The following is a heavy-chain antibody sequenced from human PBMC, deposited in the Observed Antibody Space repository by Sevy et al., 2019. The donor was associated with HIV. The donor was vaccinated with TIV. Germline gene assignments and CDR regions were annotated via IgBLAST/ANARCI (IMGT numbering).Heavy chain of an antibody. J-gene: IGHJ4*02. CDR2: IYYSGST. CDR3: AASVGMGNYFDY. D-gene: IGHD7-27*01. Sequence: SETLSLSCTVSGGSMTSYYWSWILQPPGKALEWIGYIYYSGSTNYNPSLKSRVAMSVDTSKNQFSLTLISVSAADTAVYHCAASVGMGNYFDYWGQGALVTVSS. CDR1: GGSMTSYY. V-gene: IGHV4-59*13.